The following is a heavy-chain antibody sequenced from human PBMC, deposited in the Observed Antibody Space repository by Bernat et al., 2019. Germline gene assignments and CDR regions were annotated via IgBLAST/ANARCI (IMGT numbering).Heavy chain of an antibody. V-gene: IGHV1-69*02. J-gene: IGHJ6*03. D-gene: IGHD2-2*01. CDR2: IIPILGIA. CDR1: GGTFSSYT. CDR3: ARVGYCSSTSCYGDGYYMDV. Sequence: QVQLVQSGAEVKKPGSSVKVSCKASGGTFSSYTISWVRQAPGQGLEWMGRIIPILGIANYAQKFQGRVTITADKSTSTAYMELSSLRSEDTAVYYCARVGYCSSTSCYGDGYYMDVWGKGTTVTVSS.